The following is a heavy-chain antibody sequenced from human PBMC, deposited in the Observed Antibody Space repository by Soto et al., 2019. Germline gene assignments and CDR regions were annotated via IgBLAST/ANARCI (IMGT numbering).Heavy chain of an antibody. J-gene: IGHJ6*02. D-gene: IGHD5-18*01. CDR1: GGSISSYY. CDR3: ARWGDTAMGHYYYGMDV. V-gene: IGHV4-59*01. Sequence: SKTLSLTCTVPGGSISSYYWSWIRQPPGKGLEWIGYIYYSGSTNYNPSLKSRVTISVDTSKNQFSLKLSSVTAADTAVYYCARWGDTAMGHYYYGMDVWGQGTTVTVSS. CDR2: IYYSGST.